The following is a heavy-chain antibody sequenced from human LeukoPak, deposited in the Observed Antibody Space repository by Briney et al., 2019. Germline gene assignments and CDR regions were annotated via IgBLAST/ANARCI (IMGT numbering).Heavy chain of an antibody. J-gene: IGHJ4*02. CDR2: IRTKPDNYAT. CDR1: GFTFRASA. V-gene: IGHV3-73*01. CDR3: TCSSSYYFDY. D-gene: IGHD2-2*01. Sequence: GGSLRLSCAASGFTFRASAIHWVRQASGKGLEWIGRIRTKPDNYATAYAASVQGRFTISRDDSKNTASLQMNSLKTEDTAVYYCTCSSSYYFDYWGQGTLVTVSS.